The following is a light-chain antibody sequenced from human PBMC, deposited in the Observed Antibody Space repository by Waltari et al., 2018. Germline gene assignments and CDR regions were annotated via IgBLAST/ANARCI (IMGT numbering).Light chain of an antibody. V-gene: IGLV2-14*01. Sequence: QSALTQPASVSGSPGQSITITCIGTTSDIGRYKYVSWYQHHAGRAPQVLIYEVDSRPSGVSDRFSGSKSGNTASLTISGLQPEDEAAYFCSSLTDTSTVVFGGGTTVTVL. CDR1: TSDIGRYKY. J-gene: IGLJ2*01. CDR3: SSLTDTSTVV. CDR2: EVD.